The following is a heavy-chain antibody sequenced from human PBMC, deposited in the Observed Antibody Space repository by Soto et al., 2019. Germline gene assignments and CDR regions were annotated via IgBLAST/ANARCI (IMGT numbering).Heavy chain of an antibody. Sequence: QVQLVQSGAEVKKPGSSVKVSCKASGGTFSSYAISWVRQAPGQGLEWMGGIIPIFGTANYAQKFQGRVTITADESTSTANMELSSLRSEDTAVYYCARVVTVVKSFHYWYFDLWGRGPLVTVSS. V-gene: IGHV1-69*12. CDR3: ARVVTVVKSFHYWYFDL. J-gene: IGHJ2*01. CDR2: IIPIFGTA. D-gene: IGHD2-15*01. CDR1: GGTFSSYA.